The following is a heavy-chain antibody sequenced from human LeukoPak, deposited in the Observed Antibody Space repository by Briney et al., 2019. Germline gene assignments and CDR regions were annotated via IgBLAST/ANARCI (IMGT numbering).Heavy chain of an antibody. Sequence: PSETLSLTCTVSGGSISSSSYYWGWIRQPPGKGLEWIGSIYYSGSTYYNPSLKSRVTISVDTSKNQFSLKLSSVTAADTAVYYCARIVARLPYYYYGMDVWGQGTTVTVSS. V-gene: IGHV4-39*07. J-gene: IGHJ6*02. CDR1: GGSISSSSYY. CDR2: IYYSGST. D-gene: IGHD2-21*01. CDR3: ARIVARLPYYYYGMDV.